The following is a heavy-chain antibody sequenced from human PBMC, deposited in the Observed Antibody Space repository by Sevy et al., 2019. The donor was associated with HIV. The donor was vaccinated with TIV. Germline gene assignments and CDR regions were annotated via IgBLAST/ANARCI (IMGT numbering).Heavy chain of an antibody. J-gene: IGHJ6*02. Sequence: GGSLRLSCAASGFTFSSYGMHWVRQAPGKGLEWVAVIWYDGSNKYYADSVKGRFTISRDNSKNTLYLQMNSLRAEDTAVYYCAREFMVRGVIIPYYYYYGMDVWGQGTTVTVSS. CDR2: IWYDGSNK. D-gene: IGHD3-10*01. CDR1: GFTFSSYG. CDR3: AREFMVRGVIIPYYYYYGMDV. V-gene: IGHV3-33*01.